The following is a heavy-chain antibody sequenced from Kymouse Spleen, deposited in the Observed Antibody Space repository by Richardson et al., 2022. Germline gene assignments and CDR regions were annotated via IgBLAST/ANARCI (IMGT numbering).Heavy chain of an antibody. V-gene: IGHV4-34*01. CDR2: INHSGST. D-gene: IGHD4-23*01. J-gene: IGHJ5*02. CDR3: ARGSDNSPNHSNLNWFDP. CDR1: GGSFSGYY. Sequence: QVQLQQWGAGLLKPSETLSLTCAVYGGSFSGYYWSWIRQPPGKGLEWIGEINHSGSTNYNPSLKSRVTISVDTSKNQFSLKLSSVTAADTAVYYCARGSDNSPNHSNLNWFDPWGQGTLVTVSS.